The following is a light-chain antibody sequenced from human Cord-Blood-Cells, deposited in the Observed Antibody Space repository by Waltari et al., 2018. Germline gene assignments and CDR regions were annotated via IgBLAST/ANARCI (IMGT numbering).Light chain of an antibody. CDR3: QQYNNWPPLT. CDR1: PSVSSN. CDR2: GAS. J-gene: IGKJ4*01. V-gene: IGKV3-15*01. Sequence: EIVMTQSPATLSVSRGERATLACRASPSVSSNLAWYQQDPGQAPRLLIYGASTRATGIPARVSGSGSGTEFTLTISSLQSEDFAVYYCQQYNNWPPLTFGGGTKVEIK.